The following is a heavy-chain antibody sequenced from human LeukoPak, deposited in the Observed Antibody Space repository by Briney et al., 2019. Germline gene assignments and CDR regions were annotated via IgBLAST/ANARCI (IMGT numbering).Heavy chain of an antibody. J-gene: IGHJ4*02. Sequence: PGGSLRLSCAASGFTFSSYSMNWVRQAPGKGLEWVSSISSSSSYIYYADSVKGRFTISRDNAKNSLYLQMYSLRAEDTAVYYCASQSIAGYYFDYWGQGTLVTVSS. CDR3: ASQSIAGYYFDY. CDR1: GFTFSSYS. V-gene: IGHV3-21*01. D-gene: IGHD6-6*01. CDR2: ISSSSSYI.